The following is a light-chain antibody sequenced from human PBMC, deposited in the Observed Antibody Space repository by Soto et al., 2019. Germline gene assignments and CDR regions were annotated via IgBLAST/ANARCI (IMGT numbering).Light chain of an antibody. Sequence: QSALTQPASVSGSPGQSITISCTGTSGDIGGYDYVSWYQQHPGKAPKLMIYEVTKRPLGVPDRFSGSKSGNTASLTVSGLQAEDEADYYCSSYAGSINPYVFGTGTKLTVL. CDR2: EVT. J-gene: IGLJ1*01. CDR1: SGDIGGYDY. CDR3: SSYAGSINPYV. V-gene: IGLV2-8*01.